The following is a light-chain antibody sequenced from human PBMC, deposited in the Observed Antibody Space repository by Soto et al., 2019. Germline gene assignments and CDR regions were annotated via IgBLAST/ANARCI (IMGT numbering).Light chain of an antibody. CDR1: QTVSSTY. V-gene: IGKV3-20*01. CDR3: QLYGSAPLYS. Sequence: EIVLTQSPGTLSLSPGERATLSCRTSQTVSSTYLAWYQQKRGQAPRRLIYGTSNRATGIPDRFSGSGSGTDFTLTISRLEPEDFAVYHCQLYGSAPLYSCAQGTELEIK. J-gene: IGKJ2*01. CDR2: GTS.